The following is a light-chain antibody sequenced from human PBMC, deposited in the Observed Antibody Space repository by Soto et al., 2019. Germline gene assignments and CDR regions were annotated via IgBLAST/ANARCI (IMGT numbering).Light chain of an antibody. CDR3: QSWGTGNWV. J-gene: IGLJ3*02. CDR1: SGHSSYA. Sequence: QSVLTQSPSASASLGASVKLTCTLSSGHSSYAIAWHQQQPEKGPRYLMRLNCDGSHSKGDGIPDRFSGSSSGAERYLTISSLQSEDEADYYCQSWGTGNWVFGGGTKLTVL. CDR2: LNCDGSH. V-gene: IGLV4-69*01.